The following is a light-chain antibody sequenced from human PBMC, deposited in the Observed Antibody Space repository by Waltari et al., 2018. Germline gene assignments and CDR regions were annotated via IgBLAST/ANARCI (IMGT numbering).Light chain of an antibody. V-gene: IGKV3D-20*01. CDR3: QQYGTSPNT. J-gene: IGKJ2*01. CDR2: DAS. CDR1: QTVAGSY. Sequence: EIVLTQSPATLSLSPGERAILSCGASQTVAGSYLALYQQKPSLAPRLLVYDASSRFTGIPDRFSGSGSETDFTLTISRVEPEDFAVYYCQQYGTSPNTFGQGTKLEIK.